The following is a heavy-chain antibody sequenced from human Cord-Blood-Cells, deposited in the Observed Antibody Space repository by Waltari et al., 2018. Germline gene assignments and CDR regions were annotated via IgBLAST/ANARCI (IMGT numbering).Heavy chain of an antibody. D-gene: IGHD1-26*01. CDR1: GYTLTGDH. CDR2: INPNSSGT. V-gene: IGHV1-2*02. Sequence: QVQLVQSGAEVKKPGASLKVSCKASGYTLTGDHMHWVRQAPGQGLEWMGWINPNSSGTNYAQKFQGMMPMTRATSTSPAYMELSRLRTDDSAVYYWAREGVGDDAFDSWGQGTMVTVSS. J-gene: IGHJ3*02. CDR3: AREGVGDDAFDS.